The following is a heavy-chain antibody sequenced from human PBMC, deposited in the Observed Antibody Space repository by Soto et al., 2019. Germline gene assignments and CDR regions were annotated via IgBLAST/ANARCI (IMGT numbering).Heavy chain of an antibody. J-gene: IGHJ4*02. Sequence: PETPSLTWAISGYSISTGFNWAWIRQPPGKGLEWVWSINHTGSPYYNTSLKSRVTISVETSKNQISLILSSVTAADSAVYFVARRHAPRYSSGNNFFYFWGQGTLVTVSS. V-gene: IGHV4-38-2*01. CDR1: GYSISTGFN. CDR2: INHTGSP. CDR3: ARRHAPRYSSGNNFFYF. D-gene: IGHD6-19*01.